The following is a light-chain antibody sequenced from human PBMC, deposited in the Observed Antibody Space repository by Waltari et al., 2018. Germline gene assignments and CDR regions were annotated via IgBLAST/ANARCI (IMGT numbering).Light chain of an antibody. CDR3: QAWDSSTGVV. J-gene: IGLJ2*01. Sequence: SYELTQPPSVSVSPGQTASITCSGDKLGDQYACWYQQKPGQSPVLVIYQDSTRPSGIPERFSGSNSGNTATLTISGTRAMDEADYYCQAWDSSTGVVFGGGTKLTVL. CDR1: KLGDQY. CDR2: QDS. V-gene: IGLV3-1*01.